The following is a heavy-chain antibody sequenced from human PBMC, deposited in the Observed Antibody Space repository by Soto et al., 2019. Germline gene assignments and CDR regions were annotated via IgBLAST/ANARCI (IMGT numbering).Heavy chain of an antibody. D-gene: IGHD3-22*01. CDR1: GYTFTSYG. V-gene: IGHV1-18*04. Sequence: GASVKVSCKASGYTFTSYGISWVRQAPGQGLEWMGWISAYNGNTNYAQKLQGRVTMTTDTSTSTAYMELRSLRSDDTAVYYCARDLPLLFYYYDSSGPHDAFDIWGQGTMVTVSS. J-gene: IGHJ3*02. CDR3: ARDLPLLFYYYDSSGPHDAFDI. CDR2: ISAYNGNT.